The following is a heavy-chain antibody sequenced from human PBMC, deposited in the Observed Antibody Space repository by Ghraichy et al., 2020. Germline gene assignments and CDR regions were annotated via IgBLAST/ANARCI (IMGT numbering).Heavy chain of an antibody. Sequence: ASVKVSCKASGYTFTSYAVLWVRQAPGQRLEWMGWINAGNGNTRYSQNFQGRVTITRDASASTAYMELSSLRSDDTAVYYCARGIWLCTKCFYYMDVWGKGTTVTVSS. D-gene: IGHD5-18*01. CDR1: GYTFTSYA. V-gene: IGHV1-3*01. J-gene: IGHJ6*03. CDR3: ARGIWLCTKCFYYMDV. CDR2: INAGNGNT.